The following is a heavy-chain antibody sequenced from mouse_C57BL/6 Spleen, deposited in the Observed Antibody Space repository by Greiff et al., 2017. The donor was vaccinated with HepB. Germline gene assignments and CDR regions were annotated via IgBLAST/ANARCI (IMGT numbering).Heavy chain of an antibody. J-gene: IGHJ2*01. CDR1: GYAFSSYW. Sequence: VQLQQSGAELVKPGASVKISCKASGYAFSSYWMNWVKQRPGKGLEWIGQIYPGDGDTNYNGKFKGKATLTADKSSSTAYMQLSSLASEDSAVYFCAGRGLGSYFDYWGQGTTLTVSS. CDR3: AGRGLGSYFDY. D-gene: IGHD4-1*01. V-gene: IGHV1-80*01. CDR2: IYPGDGDT.